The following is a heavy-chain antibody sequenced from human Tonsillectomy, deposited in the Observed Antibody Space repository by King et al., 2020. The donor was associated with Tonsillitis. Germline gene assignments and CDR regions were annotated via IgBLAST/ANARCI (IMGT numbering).Heavy chain of an antibody. CDR2: IYYSWST. Sequence: VQLQESGPGLVKPSQTLSLTCTVSGGSISSGGYYCSWIRQHPGNGLEWIGFIYYSWSTYYNPSLKRRVTISVDTSMNQFSLKLSSVTAADTAGYYCARDENDYGGNSMTDAFDIWGQGTMVTVSS. CDR1: GGSISSGGYY. V-gene: IGHV4-31*03. CDR3: ARDENDYGGNSMTDAFDI. D-gene: IGHD4-23*01. J-gene: IGHJ3*02.